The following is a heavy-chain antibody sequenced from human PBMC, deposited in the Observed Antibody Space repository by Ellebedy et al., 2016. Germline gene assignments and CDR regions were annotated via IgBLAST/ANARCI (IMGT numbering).Heavy chain of an antibody. D-gene: IGHD3-16*01. CDR2: IRTKAHGGTT. Sequence: GGSLRLXCTTSGFIFGDSAVSWFRQAPGNGLEWVGFIRTKAHGGTTDYAPSVKGRVVLSRDDSTSTASLKLNSLKTEDTGVYFCTRVSFDYVWGSYRLDYIDHWGQGTLVTVSS. CDR3: TRVSFDYVWGSYRLDYIDH. V-gene: IGHV3-49*03. CDR1: GFIFGDSA. J-gene: IGHJ4*02.